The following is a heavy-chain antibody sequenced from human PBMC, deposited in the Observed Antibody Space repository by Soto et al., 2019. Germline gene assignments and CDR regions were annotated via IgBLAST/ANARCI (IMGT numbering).Heavy chain of an antibody. Sequence: ASVKVSCQASGYTFTSYGIHWVRQAHGQRLEWMGLINAANGDTKYSPKFQGRVTITRDTSASTAYMELSSLRSEDTAVYYCVRRHVSATGIDWFDPWGQGTLVNVSS. CDR2: INAANGDT. D-gene: IGHD6-13*01. CDR3: VRRHVSATGIDWFDP. J-gene: IGHJ5*02. V-gene: IGHV1-3*01. CDR1: GYTFTSYG.